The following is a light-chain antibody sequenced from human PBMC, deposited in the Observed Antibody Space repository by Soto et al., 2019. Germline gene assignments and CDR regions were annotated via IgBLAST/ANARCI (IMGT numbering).Light chain of an antibody. J-gene: IGKJ1*01. CDR2: EAS. V-gene: IGKV3-15*01. CDR1: HSVSSS. Sequence: EIVLTQSPATLSVSPGERATLSCRASHSVSSSLAWYQQKPGQAPRLLIDEASSRATGLPARFSGSGSGTEFTLTISSLQSEDFAVYYCQQYHNWPQTLGQGTKVAV. CDR3: QQYHNWPQT.